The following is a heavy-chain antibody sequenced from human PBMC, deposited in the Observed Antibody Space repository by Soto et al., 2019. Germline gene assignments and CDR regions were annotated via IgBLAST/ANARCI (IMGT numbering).Heavy chain of an antibody. CDR3: ARDTRIAAAGTYYYYGMDV. D-gene: IGHD6-13*01. V-gene: IGHV3-30*03. CDR2: ISYDGSNK. J-gene: IGHJ6*02. Sequence: QVQLVESGGGVVQPGRSLRLSCAASGFTFSSYGMHWVRQAPGKGLEWVAVISYDGSNKYYADSVKGRFTISRDNSKNTLYLQMNSLRAEDTAVYYCARDTRIAAAGTYYYYGMDVWGQGTTVTVSS. CDR1: GFTFSSYG.